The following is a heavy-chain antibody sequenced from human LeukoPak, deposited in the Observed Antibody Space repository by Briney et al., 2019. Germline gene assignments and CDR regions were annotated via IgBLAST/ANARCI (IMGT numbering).Heavy chain of an antibody. Sequence: SETLSLTCTVSGASVSSGTYYWSWIRQPPGKGLEWIGYISNSGSTNYNPSLKSRVTISADTSKNQFSLKLSSVTAADTAVYYCARAYSSGWYFDYWGQGTLVTVSS. D-gene: IGHD6-19*01. J-gene: IGHJ4*02. V-gene: IGHV4-61*01. CDR2: ISNSGST. CDR3: ARAYSSGWYFDY. CDR1: GASVSSGTYY.